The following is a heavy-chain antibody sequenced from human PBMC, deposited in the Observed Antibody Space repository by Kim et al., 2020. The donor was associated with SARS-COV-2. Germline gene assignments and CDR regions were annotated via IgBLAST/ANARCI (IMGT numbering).Heavy chain of an antibody. Sequence: GGSLRHSCAASGFTFSSYAMHWVRQAPGKGLEWVALISYDGSNKYYADSVKGRFTISRDNSKNTLYLQMNSLRAEDTAVYYCARDSGGPFDYWGQGTLVT. CDR2: ISYDGSNK. CDR1: GFTFSSYA. J-gene: IGHJ4*02. V-gene: IGHV3-30-3*01. CDR3: ARDSGGPFDY.